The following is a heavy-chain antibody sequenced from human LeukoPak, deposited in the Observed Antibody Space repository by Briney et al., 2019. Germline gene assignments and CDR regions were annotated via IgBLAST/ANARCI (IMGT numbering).Heavy chain of an antibody. CDR2: IYYTGST. D-gene: IGHD6-19*01. CDR3: ARHGYSTGWYHF. V-gene: IGHV4-39*01. J-gene: IGHJ4*02. CDR1: GGSISSGGYY. Sequence: PSETLSLTCTVSGGSISSGGYYWGWIRQPPGKGLEWIGNIYYTGSTYYNPSLKSRVTISLDTSKNQFSLKLSSVTASGTAVYYCARHGYSTGWYHFWGQGTLVTVSS.